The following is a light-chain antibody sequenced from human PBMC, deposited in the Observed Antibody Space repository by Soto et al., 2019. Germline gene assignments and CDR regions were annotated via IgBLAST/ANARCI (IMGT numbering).Light chain of an antibody. J-gene: IGLJ2*01. V-gene: IGLV2-14*01. CDR3: SSYTSSTTLA. CDR1: SSDAGGFDD. Sequence: QSALTQPASVSGSPGQSITISCTGTSSDAGGFDDVSWYQQYPGEAPKVIIFEVSNRPSGVSNRFSGSKSGNTASLTISGLQAEDEADSFCSSYTSSTTLAFGGGTQLTVL. CDR2: EVS.